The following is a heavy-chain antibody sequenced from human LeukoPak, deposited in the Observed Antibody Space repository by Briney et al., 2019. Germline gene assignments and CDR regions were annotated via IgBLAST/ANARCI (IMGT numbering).Heavy chain of an antibody. CDR1: GYTFTSYA. D-gene: IGHD6-19*01. V-gene: IGHV1-3*01. CDR3: ARVSSGWYYFDC. CDR2: INAGNGNT. J-gene: IGHJ4*02. Sequence: ASVTVSCKASGYTFTSYAMHWVRQAPGQRLEWMGWINAGNGNTKYSQKFQGRVTITRDTSESTAYMELSSLRSGVTAVYYCARVSSGWYYFDCWGQGTLVTVSS.